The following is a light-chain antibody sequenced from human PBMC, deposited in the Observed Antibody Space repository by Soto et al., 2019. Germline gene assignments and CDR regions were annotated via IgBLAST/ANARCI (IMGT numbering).Light chain of an antibody. V-gene: IGLV1-51*02. CDR2: END. Sequence: QSVLTQPPSVSAAPGQEVTISCSGSSSNVGTTFVCWYQQVPGTAPKLLIYENDKRPSGIPDRFSGSKSGTSAALAITGLQPGVEADYYCGTWDSSLNGGVFGGGTKVTVL. CDR1: SSNVGTTF. J-gene: IGLJ3*02. CDR3: GTWDSSLNGGV.